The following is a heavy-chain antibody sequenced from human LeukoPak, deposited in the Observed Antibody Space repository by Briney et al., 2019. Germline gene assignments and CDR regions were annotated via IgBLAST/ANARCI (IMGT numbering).Heavy chain of an antibody. J-gene: IGHJ4*02. CDR1: VGTFSSYA. CDR2: SIPIFGTA. CDR3: ARGAGYYDILTGYYKGYLDY. Sequence: SVKVSCKASVGTFSSYAISWVRQAPGQGLEWMGGSIPIFGTANLAQKFQDRVMITADAPTSTAYMELSSLRSEETAVSYCARGAGYYDILTGYYKGYLDYWGQGTLVTVSS. V-gene: IGHV1-69*13. D-gene: IGHD3-9*01.